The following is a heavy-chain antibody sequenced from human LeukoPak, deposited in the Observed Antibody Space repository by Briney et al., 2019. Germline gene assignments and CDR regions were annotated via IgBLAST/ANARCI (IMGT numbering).Heavy chain of an antibody. Sequence: PGGSLRLSCAASGFTFSNYGMSWVRQAPGKGLEWVSAITDSGNTFYADSVKGRFTISRDKPRNTLYLQMNSLRAEETAVYYCAELGVTMIGGVWGKGTTVTISS. D-gene: IGHD3-10*02. CDR2: ITDSGNT. CDR3: AELGVTMIGGV. J-gene: IGHJ6*04. CDR1: GFTFSNYG. V-gene: IGHV3-23*01.